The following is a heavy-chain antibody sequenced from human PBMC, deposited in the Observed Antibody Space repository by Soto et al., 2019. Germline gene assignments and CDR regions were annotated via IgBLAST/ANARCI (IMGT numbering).Heavy chain of an antibody. CDR1: GGTFNSYA. CDR2: IIPIFGTA. Sequence: QVQLVQSGAEVKKPGSSVKVSCKASGGTFNSYAISWVRQAPGQGLEWMGGIIPIFGTAKYAQKFQGRVTITAEETKSTAFKELSRLKTEDTAVYYCGRPMRYYYDSRGPSAWFDPWGQGTLVTVSS. D-gene: IGHD3-22*01. V-gene: IGHV1-69*12. J-gene: IGHJ5*02. CDR3: GRPMRYYYDSRGPSAWFDP.